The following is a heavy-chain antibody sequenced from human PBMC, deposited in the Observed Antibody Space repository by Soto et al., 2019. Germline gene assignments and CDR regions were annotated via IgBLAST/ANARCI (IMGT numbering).Heavy chain of an antibody. CDR2: ISSSSSYI. V-gene: IGHV3-21*01. D-gene: IGHD5-18*01. J-gene: IGHJ3*02. Sequence: PGGSLRLSCAASGFTFSSYSMNWVRQAPGKGLEWVSSISSSSSYIYYADSVKGRFTISRDNAKNSLYLQMNSLRAEDTAVYYCARGGIQLWTHAFDIWGQGTMVTVSS. CDR1: GFTFSSYS. CDR3: ARGGIQLWTHAFDI.